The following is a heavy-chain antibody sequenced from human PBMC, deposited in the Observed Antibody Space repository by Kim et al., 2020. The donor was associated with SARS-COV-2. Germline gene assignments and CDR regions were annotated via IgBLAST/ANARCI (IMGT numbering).Heavy chain of an antibody. Sequence: GESLKISCKGSGYSFTNYWIGWVRQMPGKGLEWMGIIYPGDSNTRYSPSFEGQVTISADKSISTAYLQWSSLKASDTAIYYCATLLGGGSYYGDRFDPWGQGTLVTVSS. J-gene: IGHJ5*02. D-gene: IGHD1-26*01. CDR1: GYSFTNYW. CDR3: ATLLGGGSYYGDRFDP. V-gene: IGHV5-51*01. CDR2: IYPGDSNT.